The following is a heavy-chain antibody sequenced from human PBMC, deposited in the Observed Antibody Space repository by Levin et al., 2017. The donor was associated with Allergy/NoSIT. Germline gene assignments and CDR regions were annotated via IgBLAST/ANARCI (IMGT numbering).Heavy chain of an antibody. CDR1: GGSISSGGYY. V-gene: IGHV4-31*03. CDR2: IYYSGST. J-gene: IGHJ5*02. CDR3: ARAAGSGSYYKGVKWFDP. D-gene: IGHD3-10*01. Sequence: SSETLSLTCTVSGGSISSGGYYWSWIRQHPGKGLEWIGYIYYSGSTYYNPSLKSRVTISVDTSKNQFSLKLSSVTAADTAVYYCARAAGSGSYYKGVKWFDPWGQGTLVTVSS.